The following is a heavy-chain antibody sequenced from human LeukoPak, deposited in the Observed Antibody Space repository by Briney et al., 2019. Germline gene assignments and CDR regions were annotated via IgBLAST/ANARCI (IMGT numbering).Heavy chain of an antibody. CDR1: GYTFTSYY. D-gene: IGHD6-19*01. Sequence: ASVKVSCKASGYTFTSYYMHWVRQAPGQALEWMGIINPSGGSTSYAQKFQGRVTMTRDMSTSTVYMELSSLRSEDTAVYYCAINSVAGNWVFDYWGQGTLVTVSS. CDR3: AINSVAGNWVFDY. V-gene: IGHV1-46*01. J-gene: IGHJ4*02. CDR2: INPSGGST.